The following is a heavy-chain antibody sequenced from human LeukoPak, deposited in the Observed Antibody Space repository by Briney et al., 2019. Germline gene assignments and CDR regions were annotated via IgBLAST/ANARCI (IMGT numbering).Heavy chain of an antibody. CDR1: GGSFSSGGYS. Sequence: TLSLTCTVSGGSFSSGGYSWSWIRQPPGKVLEWIGYIYHSGSTHYTPSLKSRVTISVDRSQNQFSLNLRSVTAADTAVYYCARTLHGAFDIWGQGTMVTVSS. CDR3: ARTLHGAFDI. V-gene: IGHV4-30-2*01. CDR2: IYHSGST. J-gene: IGHJ3*02.